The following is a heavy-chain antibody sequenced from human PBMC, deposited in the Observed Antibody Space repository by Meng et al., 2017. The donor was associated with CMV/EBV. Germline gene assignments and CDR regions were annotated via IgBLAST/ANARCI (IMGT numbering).Heavy chain of an antibody. CDR2: IRYDGSNR. Sequence: GESLKISCAASGFTFSSYGMHWVRQAPGKGLDWVAFIRYDGSNRYYADSVKGRFTISRDNSKNTLYLQMNSLRAEDTAVYYCARGSAYSGSCVDYWGQGTLVTVSS. CDR1: GFTFSSYG. V-gene: IGHV3-30*02. CDR3: ARGSAYSGSCVDY. D-gene: IGHD1-26*01. J-gene: IGHJ4*02.